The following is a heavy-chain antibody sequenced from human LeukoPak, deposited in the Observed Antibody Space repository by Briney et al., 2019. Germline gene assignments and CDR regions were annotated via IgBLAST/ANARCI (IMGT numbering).Heavy chain of an antibody. J-gene: IGHJ4*02. CDR2: IYSGGST. V-gene: IGHV3-53*01. CDR1: GFTVSINY. CDR3: AMIAVAGVNFDY. Sequence: GGSLRLSCAASGFTVSINYMSWVRQAPGKGLEWVSVIYSGGSTYYADSVKGRFTISRDNSKNTLYLQMNSLRAEDTAVYYCAMIAVAGVNFDYWGQGTLVTVSS. D-gene: IGHD6-19*01.